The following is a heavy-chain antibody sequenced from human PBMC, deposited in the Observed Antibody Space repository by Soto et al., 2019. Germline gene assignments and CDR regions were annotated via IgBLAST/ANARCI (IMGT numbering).Heavy chain of an antibody. CDR2: MFYGGST. CDR1: GFTVSTHY. D-gene: IGHD1-26*01. CDR3: ATTGMGVTLYYYYHGMDV. Sequence: EVQLVESGGGLVQPGGSLRLSCAASGFTVSTHYMTWVRQAPGKGLEWVSVMFYGGSTYYADSVKGRFTISRDASKNTLYLQMNSLRAEETAVYYCATTGMGVTLYYYYHGMDVWGQGTTVTVSS. V-gene: IGHV3-66*01. J-gene: IGHJ6*02.